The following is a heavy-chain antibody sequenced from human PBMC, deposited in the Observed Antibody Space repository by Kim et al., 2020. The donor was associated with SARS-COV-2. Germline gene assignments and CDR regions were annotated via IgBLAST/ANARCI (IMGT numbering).Heavy chain of an antibody. V-gene: IGHV4-59*08. D-gene: IGHD3-10*01. CDR3: ARRGDYYGSGTHGWVDP. CDR2: IYYTGST. Sequence: SETLSLTCTVSGGSINSYYWSWMRQPPGKRLEWIGYIYYTGSTNYNPSLKSRVTISLDTSKNQFSLNLRSVTAADTAVYYCARRGDYYGSGTHGWVDPWGRGTLVTVSS. J-gene: IGHJ5*02. CDR1: GGSINSYY.